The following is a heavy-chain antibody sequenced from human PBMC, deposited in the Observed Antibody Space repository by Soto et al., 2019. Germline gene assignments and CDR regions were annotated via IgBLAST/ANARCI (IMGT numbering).Heavy chain of an antibody. CDR3: ATGTAGPAH. Sequence: GGSLRLSCAASGFTFSNFDMSWVRQAPGKGLEWVSGISTSGGTTYYADSVKGRFTSSRDNSKNTLYLQMTSLRAEDKAVYYCATGTAGPAHWGQGTLVTVSS. CDR2: ISTSGGTT. D-gene: IGHD2-2*01. J-gene: IGHJ4*02. CDR1: GFTFSNFD. V-gene: IGHV3-23*01.